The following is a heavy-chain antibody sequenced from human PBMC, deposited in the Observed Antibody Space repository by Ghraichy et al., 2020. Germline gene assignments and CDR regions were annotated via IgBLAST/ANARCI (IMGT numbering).Heavy chain of an antibody. Sequence: SETLSLTCTVSGGSIISSSYYWGWIRQPPGKGLEWIGSIYYSGSTYYNPSLKSRVTISVDTSKNQFSLKLSSVTAADTAVYYCARKQFESFYYYYYMDVWGKGTTVTVSS. V-gene: IGHV4-39*01. J-gene: IGHJ6*03. CDR3: ARKQFESFYYYYYMDV. CDR1: GGSIISSSYY. CDR2: IYYSGST. D-gene: IGHD3-9*01.